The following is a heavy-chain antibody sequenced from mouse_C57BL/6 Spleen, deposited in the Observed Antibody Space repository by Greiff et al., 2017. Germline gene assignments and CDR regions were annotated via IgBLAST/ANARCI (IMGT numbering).Heavy chain of an antibody. V-gene: IGHV1-9*01. D-gene: IGHD1-1*01. Sequence: VKLMESGAELMKPGASVKLSCKATGYTFTGYWIEWVKQRPGHGLEWIGEILPGSGSTNYNEKFKSKATFTADTSSNTAYMQLSSLTTEDSAIYYCARGGHYYGSSYYFDYWGQGTTLTVSS. CDR3: ARGGHYYGSSYYFDY. J-gene: IGHJ2*01. CDR2: ILPGSGST. CDR1: GYTFTGYW.